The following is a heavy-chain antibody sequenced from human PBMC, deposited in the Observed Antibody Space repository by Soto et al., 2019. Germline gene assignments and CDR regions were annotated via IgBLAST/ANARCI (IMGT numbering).Heavy chain of an antibody. V-gene: IGHV1-69*13. CDR1: GGTFSSYA. CDR2: IIPIFGTA. D-gene: IGHD3-9*01. CDR3: ARDLRSYYDILTGGYYYYGMDV. J-gene: IGHJ6*02. Sequence: SVKVCCKASGGTFSSYAISWVRQAPGQGLEWMGGIIPIFGTANYAQKFQGRVTITADESTSTAYMELSSLRSEDTAVYYCARDLRSYYDILTGGYYYYGMDVWGQGTTVTVSS.